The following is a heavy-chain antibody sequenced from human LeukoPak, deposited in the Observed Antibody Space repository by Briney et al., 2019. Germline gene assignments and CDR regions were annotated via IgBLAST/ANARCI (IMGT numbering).Heavy chain of an antibody. V-gene: IGHV4-34*01. CDR3: ARAQLWNDY. Sequence: PSETLSLICAVYGGSFSGYYWSWIRQPPGKGLEWIGEINHSGSTNYNPSLKSRVTISVDTSKNQFSLKLSSVTAADTAVYYCARAQLWNDYWGQGTLVTVSS. CDR2: INHSGST. D-gene: IGHD5-18*01. J-gene: IGHJ4*02. CDR1: GGSFSGYY.